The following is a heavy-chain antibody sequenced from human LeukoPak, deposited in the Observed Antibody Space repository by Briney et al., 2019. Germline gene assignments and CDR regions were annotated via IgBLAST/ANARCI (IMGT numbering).Heavy chain of an antibody. V-gene: IGHV3-48*01. Sequence: GGSLRLSCAASEFTFSSYSMNWVRQAPGKGLEWVSYITNSGNSKSYADSVKGRFTISRDNTKNSLYLQMNGLRAEDTAVYYCAREGICGGDCYSGFDYWGQGTLVTVSS. CDR3: AREGICGGDCYSGFDY. J-gene: IGHJ4*02. CDR1: EFTFSSYS. D-gene: IGHD2-21*02. CDR2: ITNSGNSK.